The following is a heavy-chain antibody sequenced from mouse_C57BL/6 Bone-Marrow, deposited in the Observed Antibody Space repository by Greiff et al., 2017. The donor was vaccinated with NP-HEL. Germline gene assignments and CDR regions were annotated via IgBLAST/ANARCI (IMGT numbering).Heavy chain of an antibody. Sequence: VQLQQSDAELVKPGASVKISCKVSGYTFTDHTIHWMKQRPEQGLEWIGYIYPRDGSTKYNEKFKGKATLTADKSSSTAYMQLNSLTSEDSAVYFCASPTFHYYSSSPYFDYWGQGTTLTVSS. CDR1: GYTFTDHT. V-gene: IGHV1-78*01. D-gene: IGHD1-1*01. CDR3: ASPTFHYYSSSPYFDY. J-gene: IGHJ2*01. CDR2: IYPRDGST.